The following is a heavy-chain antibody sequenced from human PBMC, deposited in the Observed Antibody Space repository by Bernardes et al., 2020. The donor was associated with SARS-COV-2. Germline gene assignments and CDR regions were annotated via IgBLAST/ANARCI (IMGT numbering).Heavy chain of an antibody. CDR2: IYWDDDK. CDR1: GFSLSTSGVG. D-gene: IGHD3-22*01. J-gene: IGHJ3*02. CDR3: AREDYFDSSGYYGIDAFDI. Sequence: PTLVKPTQTLTLTCTFSGFSLSTSGVGVGWIRQPPGKALEWLALIYWDDDKRYSPSLKSRLTITKDTSKNQVVLTMTNMDPVDTATYYCAREDYFDSSGYYGIDAFDIWGQGTMVTVSS. V-gene: IGHV2-5*02.